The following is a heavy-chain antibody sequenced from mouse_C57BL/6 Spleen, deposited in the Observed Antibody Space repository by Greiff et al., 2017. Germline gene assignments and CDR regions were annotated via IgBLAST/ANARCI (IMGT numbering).Heavy chain of an antibody. V-gene: IGHV1-9*01. CDR1: GYTFTGYR. CDR3: ARGYSNYGNWVVFAY. CDR2: ILPGSGST. Sequence: QVQLQQSGAELMKPGASVKISCKATGYTFTGYRIEWVKQRPGHGLEWIGEILPGSGSTNYNEKFKGKATFTADTSSNTAYMQLSSLTTEDSAIYYCARGYSNYGNWVVFAYWGQGALVTGSA. D-gene: IGHD2-5*01. J-gene: IGHJ3*01.